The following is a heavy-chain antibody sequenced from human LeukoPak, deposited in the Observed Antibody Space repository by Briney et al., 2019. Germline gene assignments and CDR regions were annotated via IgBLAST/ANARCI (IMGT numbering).Heavy chain of an antibody. CDR3: ARLGYSSSWYKIDY. CDR1: GGSISSYH. J-gene: IGHJ4*02. Sequence: SETQSLTCTVSGGSISSYHWSWIRQPPGKGLEWIGYIYSSGSTNYNPSLESRVTISGDTSKNQFSLKLSSVTAADTAVYYCARLGYSSSWYKIDYWGQGTLVTVSS. CDR2: IYSSGST. D-gene: IGHD6-13*01. V-gene: IGHV4-59*08.